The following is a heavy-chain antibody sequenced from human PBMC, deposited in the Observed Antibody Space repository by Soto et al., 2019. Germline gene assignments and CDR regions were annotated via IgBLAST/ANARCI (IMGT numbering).Heavy chain of an antibody. J-gene: IGHJ3*02. CDR1: GFTFSNHA. CDR2: ISYDGSYN. D-gene: IGHD3-16*01. V-gene: IGHV3-30*18. Sequence: QVQLVESGGGVVQPGRSLRLSCAASGFTFSNHAMHWVRQAPGKGLEWVALISYDGSYNYYANSVKGRFTISRDNSKDTLYLQMNSLSSEDTAVYYCAKDRKNWGRDEAFDMWGQGTMVTVSS. CDR3: AKDRKNWGRDEAFDM.